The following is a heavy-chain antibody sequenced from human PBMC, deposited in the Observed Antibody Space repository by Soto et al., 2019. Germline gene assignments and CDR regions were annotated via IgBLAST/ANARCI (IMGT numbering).Heavy chain of an antibody. Sequence: TLSLTCAVYGGSFSGYYWSWIRPPPGKGLEWIGEINHSGSTNYNPSLKSRVTISVDTSKNQFSLKLSSVTAADTAVYYCARGLTGQAAAGIRYSDYWGQGTLVTVSS. J-gene: IGHJ4*02. CDR3: ARGLTGQAAAGIRYSDY. D-gene: IGHD6-13*01. V-gene: IGHV4-34*01. CDR1: GGSFSGYY. CDR2: INHSGST.